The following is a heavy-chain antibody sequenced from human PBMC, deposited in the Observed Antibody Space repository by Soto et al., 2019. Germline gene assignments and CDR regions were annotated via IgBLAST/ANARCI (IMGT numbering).Heavy chain of an antibody. Sequence: GSLRLSCAASGFTFSSYGMHWVRQAPGKGLEWVAVISYDGSSKYYRDSVKGRFTIARDNSKKILYLQVNSLTIEDTAVFYCARSTSSTLNYYYGMDVWGQGTTVTVSS. D-gene: IGHD6-6*01. CDR3: ARSTSSTLNYYYGMDV. V-gene: IGHV3-30*03. CDR1: GFTFSSYG. J-gene: IGHJ6*02. CDR2: ISYDGSSK.